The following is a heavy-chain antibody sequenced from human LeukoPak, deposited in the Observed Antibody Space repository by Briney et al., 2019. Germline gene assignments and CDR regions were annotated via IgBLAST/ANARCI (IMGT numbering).Heavy chain of an antibody. Sequence: QPGGSLRLSCAASGFTFSSYAMSWVRQAPGKGLEWVSAISGSGGSTYYADSVKGRFTISRDNSKNTLYLQMNSLRAEDTAVYYCAKDLYHYEEFYHDYWGQGTLVTVSS. CDR3: AKDLYHYEEFYHDY. D-gene: IGHD3-16*01. CDR2: ISGSGGST. CDR1: GFTFSSYA. V-gene: IGHV3-23*01. J-gene: IGHJ4*02.